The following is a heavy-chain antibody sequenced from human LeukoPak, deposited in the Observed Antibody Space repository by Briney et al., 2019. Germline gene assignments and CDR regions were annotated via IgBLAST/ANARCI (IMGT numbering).Heavy chain of an antibody. CDR3: ARGLRREQQLLRAFDY. V-gene: IGHV1-8*01. J-gene: IGHJ4*02. CDR2: MNPNSYNT. Sequence: GASEKVSCKASGYTFTNYDINYVRQASGQGLEWVGWMNPNSYNTGSTQKFQCRVTMTSNTSISTTYMELSSLRSEDTAVYYCARGLRREQQLLRAFDYWGQGTPVTVSS. D-gene: IGHD6-13*01. CDR1: GYTFTNYD.